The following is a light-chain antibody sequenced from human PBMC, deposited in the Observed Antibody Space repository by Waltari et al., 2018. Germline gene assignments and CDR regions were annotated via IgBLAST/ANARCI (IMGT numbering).Light chain of an antibody. V-gene: IGLV2-11*01. CDR1: YSNIGSYDY. CDR2: VAN. Sequence: QSALTQPRSVSGSPGQSVTISCTGTYSNIGSYDYVSWSQQPPGKAPKVMFHVANIRPSGVPGRFSGSKSGNPASLTISGLQAEDEADYYCCSYAGRYTVLFGGGTKLTVL. CDR3: CSYAGRYTVL. J-gene: IGLJ2*01.